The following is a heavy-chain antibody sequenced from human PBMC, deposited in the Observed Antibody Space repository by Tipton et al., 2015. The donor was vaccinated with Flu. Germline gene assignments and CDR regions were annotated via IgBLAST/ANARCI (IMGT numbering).Heavy chain of an antibody. CDR3: ARAGLQGDAFDV. CDR1: GYIFSAYG. J-gene: IGHJ3*01. Sequence: QLVQSGAEVKNPGASMKVSCMTSGYIFSAYGISWVRQAPGQGLEWLGYISGYNGNTKYAQKFQGRLTLVADSSTDTAYMELRSLRPDDTAIYYCARAGLQGDAFDVWGQGTMATVS. CDR2: ISGYNGNT. V-gene: IGHV1-18*01.